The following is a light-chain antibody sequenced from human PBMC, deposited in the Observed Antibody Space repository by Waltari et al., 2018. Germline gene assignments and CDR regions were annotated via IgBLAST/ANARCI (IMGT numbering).Light chain of an antibody. CDR1: QSVTRT. J-gene: IGKJ1*01. V-gene: IGKV3-20*01. CDR3: QHYLRLPAT. Sequence: EIVLTQSPGTLSLSPGERATLSCRASQSVTRTLAWYQQKPGQAPRLLIYGASNRATGIPDRFSGSGSGTDFILTISRLEPEDFAVYYCQHYLRLPATFGQGTKVEIK. CDR2: GAS.